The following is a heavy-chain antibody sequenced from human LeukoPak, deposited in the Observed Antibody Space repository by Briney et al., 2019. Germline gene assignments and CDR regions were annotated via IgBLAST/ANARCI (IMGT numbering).Heavy chain of an antibody. CDR3: ARTMVRGILWARFALDI. CDR2: IYHSGST. Sequence: SETLSLTCTVSGYSISSGYYWGWIRQPPGKGLEWIGSIYHSGSTYYNPSLKSRVTISVDTSKNQFSLKLSSVTAADTAVYYCARTMVRGILWARFALDIWGQGTMVTVSS. J-gene: IGHJ3*02. D-gene: IGHD3-10*01. CDR1: GYSISSGYY. V-gene: IGHV4-38-2*02.